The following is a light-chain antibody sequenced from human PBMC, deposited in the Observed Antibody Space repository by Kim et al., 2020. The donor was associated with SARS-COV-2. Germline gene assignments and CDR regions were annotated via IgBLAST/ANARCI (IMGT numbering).Light chain of an antibody. J-gene: IGLJ1*01. CDR2: GVT. Sequence: QSALTQPPSVSGSPGQSVTISCTGTSSDVGSNNRVSWYQQPPGTAPKLMIYGVTNRPSGVPDRFSGSRSGNTASLTISGLQAEDEADYYCASYTNRISYVFGTGTKVTVL. V-gene: IGLV2-18*02. CDR1: SSDVGSNNR. CDR3: ASYTNRISYV.